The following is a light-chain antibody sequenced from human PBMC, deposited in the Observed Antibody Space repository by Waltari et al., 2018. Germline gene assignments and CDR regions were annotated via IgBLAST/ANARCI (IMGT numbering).Light chain of an antibody. CDR3: QVWDSDDDYWV. CDR2: GDD. V-gene: IGLV3-21*03. Sequence: SYVLTQPPSVSVAPGNTARITCAGTNIGSKGVHWYQQRPGQAPGLVVFGDDDRPSGTPERLSGSRSGDTATLTLRTVEAGDEADYYCQVWDSDDDYWVFGGGTTLTVL. J-gene: IGLJ3*02. CDR1: NIGSKG.